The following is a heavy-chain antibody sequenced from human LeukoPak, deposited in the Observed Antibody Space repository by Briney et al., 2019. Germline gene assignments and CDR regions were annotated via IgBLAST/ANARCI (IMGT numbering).Heavy chain of an antibody. J-gene: IGHJ4*02. CDR2: INEDGSEK. CDR1: GFTFSNYW. Sequence: GGSLRLSCAASGFTFSNYWMTWVRQAPGKGLEWVANINEDGSEKYSMDSVKGRFTISRDNAKNSLYLQMNSLRAEDTAVYYCARDPLRRFDYWGQGTLVTVSS. CDR3: ARDPLRRFDY. V-gene: IGHV3-7*04.